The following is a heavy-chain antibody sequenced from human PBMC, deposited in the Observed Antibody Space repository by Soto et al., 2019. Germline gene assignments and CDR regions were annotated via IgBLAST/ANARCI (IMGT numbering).Heavy chain of an antibody. V-gene: IGHV3-23*01. CDR3: AKDRGSITPTLYYFDY. CDR1: GLTFNSYA. CDR2: ISVSGGST. J-gene: IGHJ4*02. D-gene: IGHD1-20*01. Sequence: EVQLLESGGGLVQPGGFLRLSCAASGLTFNSYAMSWVRQAPGKGLEWVSGISVSGGSTYYADSVKGRFTISGDNSKNTLYLQMNSLRAEDTALYYCAKDRGSITPTLYYFDYWGQGTLVTVSS.